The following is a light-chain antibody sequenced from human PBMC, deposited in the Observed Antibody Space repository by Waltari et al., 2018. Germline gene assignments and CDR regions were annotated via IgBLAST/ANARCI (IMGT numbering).Light chain of an antibody. Sequence: ETVLTQSPATLSLSPGERATLSCRASQSISSHLAWYQQKPGQPPRLLIYDESKRATGIPARFSCSGPGTDFTLTISSLEPEDFATYYCQESFSSPWTFGPGTQVDI. CDR2: DES. CDR1: QSISSH. CDR3: QESFSSPWT. V-gene: IGKV3-11*01. J-gene: IGKJ1*01.